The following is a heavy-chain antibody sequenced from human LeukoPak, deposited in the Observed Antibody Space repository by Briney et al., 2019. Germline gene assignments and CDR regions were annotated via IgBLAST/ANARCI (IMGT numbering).Heavy chain of an antibody. CDR1: GGSFSGYY. CDR2: INHSGST. CDR3: ARGREYYYDGSGYAKRALKYYFDY. D-gene: IGHD3-22*01. Sequence: SETLSLTCAVYGGSFSGYYWSWIRQPPGKGLEWIGEINHSGSTNYNPSLKSRVTISVDTSKNQFSLKLSSVTAADTAVYYCARGREYYYDGSGYAKRALKYYFDYWGQGTLVTVSS. V-gene: IGHV4-34*01. J-gene: IGHJ4*02.